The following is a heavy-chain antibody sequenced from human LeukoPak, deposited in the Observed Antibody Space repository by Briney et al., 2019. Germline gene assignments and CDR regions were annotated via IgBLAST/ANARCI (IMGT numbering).Heavy chain of an antibody. J-gene: IGHJ4*02. CDR3: ARPSVDGSGSYPY. Sequence: GESLKISCKGSAYRFTNYWIGWVRQMPGKGLEWMGRIDPSDSYTNYSPSFQGHVTISADKSISTAYLQWSSLKASDTAMFYCARPSVDGSGSYPYWGQGTLVTVSS. CDR1: AYRFTNYW. D-gene: IGHD3-10*01. CDR2: IDPSDSYT. V-gene: IGHV5-10-1*01.